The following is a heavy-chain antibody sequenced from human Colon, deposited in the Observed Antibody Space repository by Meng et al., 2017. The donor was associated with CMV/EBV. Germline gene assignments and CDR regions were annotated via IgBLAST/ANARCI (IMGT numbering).Heavy chain of an antibody. V-gene: IGHV4-59*01. CDR2: MYYSDA. J-gene: IGHJ1*01. CDR1: GGSISGYC. CDR3: ALRGSAAGTFQY. Sequence: QWQLEEWGPGLVKPSVTLSLTCTGFGGSISGYCWSWIRQPPGKGLEWIGYMYYSDANYSRSLESRVIISGDTSKNQFSLRLNSVTAADTAVYYCALRGSAAGTFQYWGQGTLVTVSS. D-gene: IGHD6-13*01.